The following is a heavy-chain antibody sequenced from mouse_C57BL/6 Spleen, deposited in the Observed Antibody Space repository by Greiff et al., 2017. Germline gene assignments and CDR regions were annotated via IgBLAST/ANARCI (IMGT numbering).Heavy chain of an antibody. J-gene: IGHJ4*01. CDR2: INPGSGGT. CDR3: ARKADEGYAMDY. V-gene: IGHV1-54*01. CDR1: GYAFTNYL. D-gene: IGHD3-2*02. Sequence: VQLQQSGAELVRPGTSVKVSCKASGYAFTNYLIEWVKQRPGQGLEWIGVINPGSGGTNYNEKFKGKATLTADKSSSTAYMQLSSLTSEDSAVYFCARKADEGYAMDYWGQGTSVTVSS.